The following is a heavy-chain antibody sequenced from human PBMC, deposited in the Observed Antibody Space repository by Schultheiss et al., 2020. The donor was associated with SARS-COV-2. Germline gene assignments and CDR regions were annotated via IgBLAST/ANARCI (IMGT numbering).Heavy chain of an antibody. CDR3: AKVEDTDYSSSFDY. CDR2: ISFDGNNK. V-gene: IGHV3-30*18. Sequence: GGSLRLSCAASGFTFRNFGMHWVRQAPGKGLEWVAVISFDGNNKYYGDSVKGRFTISRDNSKNTLYLQMNSLRAEDTAVYYCAKVEDTDYSSSFDYWGQGTLVTVSS. J-gene: IGHJ4*02. D-gene: IGHD6-19*01. CDR1: GFTFRNFG.